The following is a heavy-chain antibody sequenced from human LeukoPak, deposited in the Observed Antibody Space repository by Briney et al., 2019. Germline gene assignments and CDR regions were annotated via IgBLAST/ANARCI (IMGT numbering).Heavy chain of an antibody. Sequence: ASVKVSCKASGYTLTTYGISWVRQAPGQGLEWMGWISAYNGNTDYTQKLQGRVTMTTDTSTSTAYMELRSLRSDDTAVYYCARDSSSWYKGDDAFDIWGQGTMVTVSS. CDR3: ARDSSSWYKGDDAFDI. D-gene: IGHD6-13*01. V-gene: IGHV1-18*01. CDR1: GYTLTTYG. J-gene: IGHJ3*02. CDR2: ISAYNGNT.